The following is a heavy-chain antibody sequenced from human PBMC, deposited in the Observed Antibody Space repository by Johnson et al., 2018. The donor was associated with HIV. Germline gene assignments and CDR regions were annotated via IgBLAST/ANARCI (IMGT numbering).Heavy chain of an antibody. J-gene: IGHJ3*02. D-gene: IGHD6-13*01. Sequence: QMLLVESGGGVVQPGRSLRLSCAASGFTFSSYGMHWVRQAPGKGLEWVAVISYDGSNKYYAESVKGRFTISRDNSKNTLYLQLNSLRTEDTAVYSCVLLAHPRAGYPDALDIWGQGTMVTVSS. CDR2: ISYDGSNK. V-gene: IGHV3-30*19. CDR3: VLLAHPRAGYPDALDI. CDR1: GFTFSSYG.